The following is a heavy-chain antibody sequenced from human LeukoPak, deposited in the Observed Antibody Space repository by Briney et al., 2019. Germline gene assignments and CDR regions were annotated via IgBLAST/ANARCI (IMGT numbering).Heavy chain of an antibody. CDR2: INHRGST. D-gene: IGHD2-2*01. CDR3: ASPPYCSSTSCPP. Sequence: SETLSLTCAVYGGSFSGYYWSWIRQPPGKGLEWIGEINHRGSTNYNPSLKSRVTISVDTSKNQFSLKLSSATAADTAVYYCASPPYCSSTSCPPWGQGTMVTVSS. J-gene: IGHJ3*01. V-gene: IGHV4-34*01. CDR1: GGSFSGYY.